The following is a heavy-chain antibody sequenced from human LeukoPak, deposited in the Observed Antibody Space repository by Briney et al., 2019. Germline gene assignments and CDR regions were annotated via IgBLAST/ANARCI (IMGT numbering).Heavy chain of an antibody. CDR2: IYSGGTT. D-gene: IGHD6-25*01. CDR1: GFTVSSNH. Sequence: PGGSLRLSCAASGFTVSSNHMSWVRQAPGKGLEWVSLIYSGGTTYYADSVKGRFTISRDNSKNTLNLQMNSLRAEDTAVYYCARGKRYSTGWDYFDYWGQGTLVTVSS. V-gene: IGHV3-66*01. CDR3: ARGKRYSTGWDYFDY. J-gene: IGHJ4*02.